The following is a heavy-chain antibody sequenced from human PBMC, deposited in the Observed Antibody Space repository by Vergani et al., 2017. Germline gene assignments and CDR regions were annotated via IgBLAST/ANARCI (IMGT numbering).Heavy chain of an antibody. CDR3: AKPGYYYDSSGYCEY. J-gene: IGHJ4*02. Sequence: QVQLVESGGGVVQPGRSLRLSCAASGFTFSSYGMHWVRQAPGKGLEWVAVISYDGSNKYYADSVKGRFTISRDNSKNTLYLQMNSLRAEDTAVYYCAKPGYYYDSSGYCEYGGPGTRVKVAS. CDR2: ISYDGSNK. CDR1: GFTFSSYG. V-gene: IGHV3-30*18. D-gene: IGHD3-22*01.